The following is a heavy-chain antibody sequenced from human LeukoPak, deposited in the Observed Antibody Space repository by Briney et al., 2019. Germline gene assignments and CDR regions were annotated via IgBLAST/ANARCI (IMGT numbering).Heavy chain of an antibody. V-gene: IGHV3-30*18. CDR2: ISYDGSNK. CDR1: GFTFSSYG. Sequence: GRSLRLPCAASGFTFSSYGMHWVRQAPGKGLEWVAVISYDGSNKYYADSVKGRFTISRDNSKNTLYLQMNSLRAEDTAVYYCAKAIVGATTGDYWGQGTLVTVSS. D-gene: IGHD1-26*01. J-gene: IGHJ4*02. CDR3: AKAIVGATTGDY.